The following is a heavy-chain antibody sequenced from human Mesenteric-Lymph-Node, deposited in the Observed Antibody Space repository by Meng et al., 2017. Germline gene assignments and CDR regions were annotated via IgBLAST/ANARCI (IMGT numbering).Heavy chain of an antibody. CDR1: GGTFSNYP. CDR3: ATGFGNNYFDY. CDR2: IIPIFDTP. Sequence: SVKVSCKASGGTFSNYPISWVRQAPGQGLEWTGGIIPIFDTPNYAQRFQDRVTITADESTSTAYMELSSLRSEDTAVYYCATGFGNNYFDYWGQGTLVTVSS. D-gene: IGHD4-23*01. J-gene: IGHJ4*02. V-gene: IGHV1-69*13.